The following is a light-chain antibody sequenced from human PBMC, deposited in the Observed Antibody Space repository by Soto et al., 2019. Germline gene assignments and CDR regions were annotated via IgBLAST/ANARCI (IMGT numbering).Light chain of an antibody. CDR1: SSDVGAYNY. CDR3: SSYTNSDTLV. CDR2: EVS. Sequence: QSVLTQPASVSGSPGQSITISCTGTSSDVGAYNYVSWYQQYPGKALKLMIYEVSNRPSGVSNRFSASKSGHTASLTISGLQAEDEADYYCSSYTNSDTLVFGGGTKLTVL. J-gene: IGLJ3*02. V-gene: IGLV2-14*01.